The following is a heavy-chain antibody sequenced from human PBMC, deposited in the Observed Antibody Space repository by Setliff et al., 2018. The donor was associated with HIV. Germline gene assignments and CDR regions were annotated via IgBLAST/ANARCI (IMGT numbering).Heavy chain of an antibody. CDR2: FEPEEGET. CDR3: AIGVLQFDD. J-gene: IGHJ4*02. Sequence: ASVKVSCKVSGKTLIEVSLHWVRQAPGKGLEWMGGFEPEEGETIYAQKFQGRVTMTEATSTDTAYMELSSLRSEDTAVYYCAIGVLQFDDWGQGTLVTVSS. V-gene: IGHV1-24*01. CDR1: GKTLIEVS.